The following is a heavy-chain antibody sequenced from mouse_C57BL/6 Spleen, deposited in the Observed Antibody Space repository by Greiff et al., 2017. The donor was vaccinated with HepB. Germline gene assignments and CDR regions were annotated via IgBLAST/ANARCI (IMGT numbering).Heavy chain of an antibody. CDR1: GFSLTSYG. V-gene: IGHV2-3*01. J-gene: IGHJ4*01. Sequence: VKLVESGPGLVAPSQSLSITCTVSGFSLTSYGVSWVRQPPGKGLEWLGVIWGYGSTNDHSALISRLSISKDNSKSQVFLKLNSLQTDDTATYYWAKGSTTVVARDYYAMDYWGKGTSVTVSS. D-gene: IGHD1-1*01. CDR2: IWGYGST. CDR3: AKGSTTVVARDYYAMDY.